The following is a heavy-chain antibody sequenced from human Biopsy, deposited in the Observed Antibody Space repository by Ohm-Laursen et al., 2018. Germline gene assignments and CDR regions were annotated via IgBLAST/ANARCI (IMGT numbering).Heavy chain of an antibody. J-gene: IGHJ4*02. CDR1: GYSLTELS. CDR3: AADINVWNVNY. D-gene: IGHD1-1*01. V-gene: IGHV1-24*01. Sequence: ASVKVSCKVSGYSLTELSMHWVRQAPGQGLECMGGFAPENGRIVYSQKFQGRVTMTEDTSTSTAYMEVWRLRSDDTAVYYCAADINVWNVNYWGQGTQVSVSS. CDR2: FAPENGRI.